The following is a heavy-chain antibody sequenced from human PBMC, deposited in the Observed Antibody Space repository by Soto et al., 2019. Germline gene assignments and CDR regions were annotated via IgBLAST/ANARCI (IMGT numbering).Heavy chain of an antibody. D-gene: IGHD6-25*01. CDR3: ARDKTIAAAGPFDY. V-gene: IGHV3-33*01. CDR2: IWYDGSIE. J-gene: IGHJ4*02. Sequence: QVQLVESGGGVVRPGRSLRLSCAASGFTLSSYGMQWVRQAPGKGLEWVAVIWYDGSIEYYADSVKGRFTISRDNSKNTLYLQMNSLRAEDTAVYYGARDKTIAAAGPFDYWGQGTLVTVSS. CDR1: GFTLSSYG.